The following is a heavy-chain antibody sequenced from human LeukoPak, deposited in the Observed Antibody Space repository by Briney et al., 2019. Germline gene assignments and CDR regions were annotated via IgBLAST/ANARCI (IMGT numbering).Heavy chain of an antibody. J-gene: IGHJ4*02. CDR1: GFTFRHYE. Sequence: GGSLRLSCAASGFTFRHYEMTWVRQAPGKGLEWLSFITSGSGDTTYYADSVKGRFTISRDNDKNSLSLQMNSLRAEDTAIYYRAKLFGSGYHFFHFWGQGTLVTVSS. D-gene: IGHD5-12*01. CDR3: AKLFGSGYHFFHF. CDR2: ITSGSGDTT. V-gene: IGHV3-48*03.